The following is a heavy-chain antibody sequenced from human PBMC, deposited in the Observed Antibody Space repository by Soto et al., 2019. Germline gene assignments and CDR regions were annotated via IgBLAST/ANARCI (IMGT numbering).Heavy chain of an antibody. CDR1: GDSVSSNSAA. D-gene: IGHD2-2*01. Sequence: SQTLSLTCAISGDSVSSNSAAWNWIRQSPSRGLEWLGRTYYRSKWYNDYAVSVKSRITINPDTSKNQFSLQLNSVTPEDTAVYYCQTDHIVVVPADPPHYYYYHGMHVCGQGTRATVS. CDR2: TYYRSKWYN. J-gene: IGHJ6*02. V-gene: IGHV6-1*01. CDR3: QTDHIVVVPADPPHYYYYHGMHV.